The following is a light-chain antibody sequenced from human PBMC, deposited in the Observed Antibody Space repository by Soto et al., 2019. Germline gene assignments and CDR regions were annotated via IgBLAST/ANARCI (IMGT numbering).Light chain of an antibody. V-gene: IGKV1-17*01. CDR3: LQHNSFPFA. CDR1: QGVGDR. Sequence: DIQVTQSPSSLSASVGDRVTITCRASQGVGDRLGWYQQKPGNAPKRLIYATSNLESGVPSRFSGSGSGTEFTLTISSLQPEDLATYCCLQHNSFPFAFGPGTKVDFK. CDR2: ATS. J-gene: IGKJ3*01.